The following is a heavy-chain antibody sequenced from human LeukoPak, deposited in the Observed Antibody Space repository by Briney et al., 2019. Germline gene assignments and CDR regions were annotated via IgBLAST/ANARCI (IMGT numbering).Heavy chain of an antibody. CDR1: GYTFTSYY. D-gene: IGHD2-2*01. CDR3: ARGIVVVPAAPIRDAFDI. CDR2: INPSGGST. V-gene: IGHV1-46*01. J-gene: IGHJ3*02. Sequence: APVKVSCKASGYTFTSYYMHWVRQAPGQGLEWMGIINPSGGSTSYAQKFQGRVTMTRDTSTSTVYMELSSLRSEDTAVYYCARGIVVVPAAPIRDAFDIWGQGTMVTVSS.